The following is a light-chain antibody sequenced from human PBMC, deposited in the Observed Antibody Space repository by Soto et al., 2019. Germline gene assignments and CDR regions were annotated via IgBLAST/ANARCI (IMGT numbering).Light chain of an antibody. CDR2: GAS. V-gene: IGKV3-20*01. Sequence: EIVLTQSPGTLSLSAGERATLSCRASQSFSSTYLAWYQQKPGQAPRLLIYGASSRAAGIPDRFSGSGSGTDFTLTISRLEPEDFAVYYCQKYGRSPLTFGGGTKVEIK. J-gene: IGKJ4*01. CDR1: QSFSSTY. CDR3: QKYGRSPLT.